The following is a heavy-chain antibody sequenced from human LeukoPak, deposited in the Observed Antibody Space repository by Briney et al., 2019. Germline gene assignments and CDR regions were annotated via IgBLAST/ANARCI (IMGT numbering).Heavy chain of an antibody. J-gene: IGHJ4*02. CDR3: GRHGSFYGSVTYFNGFDY. CDR1: GGSISSSNYF. CDR2: VYHRGST. D-gene: IGHD3-10*01. V-gene: IGHV4-39*01. Sequence: SETLSLTCSVAGGSISSSNYFWGWIRQPPGKGLEWIGSVYHRGSTYYNPSLVSRITISVDTSKKEFSLKLISVTAADTALYFCGRHGSFYGSVTYFNGFDYWGQGILVTVSS.